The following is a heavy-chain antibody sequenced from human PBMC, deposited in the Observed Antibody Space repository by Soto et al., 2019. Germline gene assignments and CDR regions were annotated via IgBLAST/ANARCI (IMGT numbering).Heavy chain of an antibody. CDR2: IVPMFGTA. Sequence: QVQLVQSGAEVKKPGSSVNVSCKTSGGTFGNTAVTWVRQAPGQGLEWMGGIVPMFGTANYAQKFQGRVTITADDSTNTAYMELGSLRSDDTAVYYCARDGDPGYTFWSGPLGGGRFDPWGQGTLVTVSS. CDR3: ARDGDPGYTFWSGPLGGGRFDP. V-gene: IGHV1-69*12. J-gene: IGHJ5*02. CDR1: GGTFGNTA. D-gene: IGHD3-3*01.